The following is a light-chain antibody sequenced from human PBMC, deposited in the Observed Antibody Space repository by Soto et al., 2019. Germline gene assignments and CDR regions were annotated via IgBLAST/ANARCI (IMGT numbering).Light chain of an antibody. CDR3: MQGTHWPPIT. CDR2: KVS. Sequence: DVVMTQSPLSLPVTLGQPASISCRSSQSLVYSDGNTYLSWFQQRPGQSPRRLIYKVSNRDSGVPDRFSGRGSGTDFTLEISRVEAEDIGVYYCMQGTHWPPITFGQGTRLEIK. V-gene: IGKV2-30*01. CDR1: QSLVYSDGNTY. J-gene: IGKJ5*01.